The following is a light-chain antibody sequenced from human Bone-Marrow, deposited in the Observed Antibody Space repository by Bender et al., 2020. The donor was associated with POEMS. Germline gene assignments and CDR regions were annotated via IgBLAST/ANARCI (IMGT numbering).Light chain of an antibody. CDR3: EAWDDTLDGPV. Sequence: QSVLTQPPSVSGAPGQRVTISCTGSSSNIGAGYDVQWYQQLPRTAPKLLIYSDNQRPSGVPDRFSGSKSGTSASLAISGRQSEDEAHFYCEAWDDTLDGPVFGGGIQLAVL. V-gene: IGLV1-50*01. J-gene: IGLJ7*01. CDR2: SDN. CDR1: SSNIGAGYD.